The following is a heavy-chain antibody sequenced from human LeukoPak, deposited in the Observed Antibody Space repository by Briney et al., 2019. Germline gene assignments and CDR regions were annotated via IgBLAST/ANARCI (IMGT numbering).Heavy chain of an antibody. CDR3: AREVERYHYDSSGPGY. J-gene: IGHJ4*02. V-gene: IGHV1-3*01. Sequence: ASVKVSCKASGYTFTSYAMHWVRQAPGQRLEWMGWINAGNGNTKYSQKFQGRVTITRDTSASTAYMELSSLRSEDTAVYYCAREVERYHYDSSGPGYWGQGTLVTVSS. D-gene: IGHD3-22*01. CDR2: INAGNGNT. CDR1: GYTFTSYA.